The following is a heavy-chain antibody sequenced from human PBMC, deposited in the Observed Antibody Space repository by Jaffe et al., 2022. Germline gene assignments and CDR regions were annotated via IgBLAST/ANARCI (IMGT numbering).Heavy chain of an antibody. V-gene: IGHV1-3*01. CDR3: ARARAYYYGSGSYYILDY. CDR2: INAGNGNT. D-gene: IGHD3-10*01. J-gene: IGHJ4*02. CDR1: GYTFTSYA. Sequence: QVQLVQSGAEVKKPGASVKVSCKASGYTFTSYAMHWVRQAPGQRLEWMGWINAGNGNTKYSQKFQGRVTITRDTSASTAYMELSSLRSEDTAVYYCARARAYYYGSGSYYILDYWGQGTLVTVSS.